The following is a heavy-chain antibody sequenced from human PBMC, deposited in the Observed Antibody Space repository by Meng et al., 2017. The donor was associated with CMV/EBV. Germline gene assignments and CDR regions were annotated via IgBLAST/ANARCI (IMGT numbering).Heavy chain of an antibody. CDR1: GGSFSGYY. Sequence: QVPRQPCGAGLLKPSETLSLTCAVYGGSFSGYYWSWIRQPPGKGLEWIGYIYYSGSTYYNPSLKSRVTISVDTSKNQFSLKLSSVTAADTAVYYCARVGRTSCYDYWGQGTLVTVSS. V-gene: IGHV4-34*01. CDR2: IYYSGST. J-gene: IGHJ4*02. CDR3: ARVGRTSCYDY. D-gene: IGHD2-2*01.